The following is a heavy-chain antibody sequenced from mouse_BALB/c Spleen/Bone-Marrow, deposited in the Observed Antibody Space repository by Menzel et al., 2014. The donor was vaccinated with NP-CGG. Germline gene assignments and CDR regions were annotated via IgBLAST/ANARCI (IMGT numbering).Heavy chain of an antibody. Sequence: EVQVVESGGGLVQPGGSRKLSCAASGFTFSSFGMHWVRQTPEKGLEWVAYISSGSSTIYYADTVKGRFTISRDNPKNTLFLQVTSLRSEDTAMYYCTRGGNWDDFDYWGQGTLSQSPQ. CDR2: ISSGSSTI. J-gene: IGHJ2*01. CDR3: TRGGNWDDFDY. D-gene: IGHD4-1*01. CDR1: GFTFSSFG. V-gene: IGHV5-17*02.